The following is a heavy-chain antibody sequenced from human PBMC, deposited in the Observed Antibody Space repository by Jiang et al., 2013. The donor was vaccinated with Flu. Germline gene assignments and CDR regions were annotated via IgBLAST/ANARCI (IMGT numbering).Heavy chain of an antibody. V-gene: IGHV3-21*01. CDR3: ARDGGVYYDSSGIFDY. D-gene: IGHD3-22*01. CDR1: GFTFSSYS. Sequence: GLVKPGGSLRLSCAASGFTFSSYSMNWVRQAPGKGLEWVSSISSSSSYIYYADSVKGRFTISRDNAKNSLYLQMNSLRAEDTAVYYCARDGGVYYDSSGIFDYWGQGTLVTVSS. CDR2: ISSSSSYI. J-gene: IGHJ4*02.